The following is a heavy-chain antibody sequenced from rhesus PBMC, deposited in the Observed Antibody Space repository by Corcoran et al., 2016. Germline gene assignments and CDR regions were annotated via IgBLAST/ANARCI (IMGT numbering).Heavy chain of an antibody. CDR1: GGSIRGYYL. V-gene: IGHV4S7*01. CDR2: IYCGSGRT. CDR3: AREGDCTGSGCYGTFDY. Sequence: QVQLQESGPGVVKPSETLSLTCAVSGGSIRGYYLWSWIRQPPGKGLEWIGYIYCGSGRTSYNPSLNGRVINSIDTSKNRFSLKLSAVTGADTAVYYCAREGDCTGSGCYGTFDYWGQGVLVTVSS. J-gene: IGHJ4*01. D-gene: IGHD2-21*01.